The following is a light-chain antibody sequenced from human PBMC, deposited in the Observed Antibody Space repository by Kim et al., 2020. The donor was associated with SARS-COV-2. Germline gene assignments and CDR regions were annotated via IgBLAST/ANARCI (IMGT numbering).Light chain of an antibody. V-gene: IGLV2-14*01. J-gene: IGLJ2*01. CDR1: SSDVGGYDY. Sequence: QSALTQTASVSGSPGQSITISCTGTSSDVGGYDYVSWYQQHPGKAPKLIIYEVTERPSGVSNRFSASKSGNTASLTISGLQAEDEADYYCSSYTSTSTLVFGGGTQPTVL. CDR2: EVT. CDR3: SSYTSTSTLV.